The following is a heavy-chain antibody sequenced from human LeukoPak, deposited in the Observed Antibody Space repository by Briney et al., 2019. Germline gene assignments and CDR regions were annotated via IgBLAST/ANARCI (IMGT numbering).Heavy chain of an antibody. CDR2: IYRSGST. CDR1: GYSISSGYY. D-gene: IGHD3-10*02. Sequence: SETLSLTCTVSGYSISSGYYWCCIRQPPGKGVGWSWSIYRSGSTYYNPSLKSRVTMSVDTAKSHFSLKLSSVTAADTAVYYCARVFWESALAPPSGVAFDIWGQGTMVTVSS. CDR3: ARVFWESALAPPSGVAFDI. J-gene: IGHJ3*02. V-gene: IGHV4-38-2*02.